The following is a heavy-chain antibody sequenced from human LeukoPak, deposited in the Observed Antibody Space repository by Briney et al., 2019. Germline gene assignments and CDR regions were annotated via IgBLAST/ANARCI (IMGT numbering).Heavy chain of an antibody. CDR3: ATNYGSGSYYNGWFDP. CDR2: IYYSGST. CDR1: AGSISSGGYY. D-gene: IGHD3-10*01. V-gene: IGHV4-31*03. Sequence: PSETLSLTCTVSAGSISSGGYYWSWIRQHPGKGLQWIGYIYYSGSTYYNPSLKSRVTISVDTSKNQFSLRLSSVTAADTAVYYCATNYGSGSYYNGWFDPWGQGTLVTVSS. J-gene: IGHJ5*02.